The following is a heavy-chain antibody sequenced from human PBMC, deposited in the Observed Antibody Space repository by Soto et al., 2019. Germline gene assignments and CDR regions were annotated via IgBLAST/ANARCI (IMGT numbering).Heavy chain of an antibody. D-gene: IGHD3-16*01. J-gene: IGHJ5*02. Sequence: SETLSLTCAVSGGSISSTNWWTWVRQSPGKGLEWIGEIYHSGDTDYNPSLSNRVTISLDTSKNQFSLKLTSVTAADTAVYFCSRGRDPHKGGRTWGQGTLVTVSS. CDR2: IYHSGDT. V-gene: IGHV4-4*02. CDR3: SRGRDPHKGGRT. CDR1: GGSISSTNW.